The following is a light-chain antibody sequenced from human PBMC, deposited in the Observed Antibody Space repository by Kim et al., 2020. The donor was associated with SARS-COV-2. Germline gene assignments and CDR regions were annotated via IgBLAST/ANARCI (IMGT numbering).Light chain of an antibody. CDR2: DAS. CDR3: QRYNGALET. J-gene: IGKJ1*01. CDR1: QDIKNN. Sequence: VYVGDRATITCRASQDIKNNVAWYQQKPGKVPKVLIYDASTLQSGVPSRFSGSGSGTDFTLSISSLQPEDVATYYCQRYNGALETFGQGTKVDIK. V-gene: IGKV1-27*01.